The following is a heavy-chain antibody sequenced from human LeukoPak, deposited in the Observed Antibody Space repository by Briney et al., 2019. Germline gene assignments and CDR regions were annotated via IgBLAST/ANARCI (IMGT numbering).Heavy chain of an antibody. J-gene: IGHJ5*02. Sequence: PSETLSLTCTVSGGSISSSSYYWGWIRQPPGKGLEWIGSIYYSGSTYYNPSPKSRVTISVDTSKNQFSLKLSSVTAADTAVYYCARDAWPEAWFDPWGQGTLVTVSS. V-gene: IGHV4-39*07. D-gene: IGHD5-12*01. CDR1: GGSISSSSYY. CDR2: IYYSGST. CDR3: ARDAWPEAWFDP.